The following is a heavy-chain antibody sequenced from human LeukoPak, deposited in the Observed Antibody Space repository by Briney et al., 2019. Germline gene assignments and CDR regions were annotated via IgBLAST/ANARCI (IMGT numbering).Heavy chain of an antibody. CDR1: GFTFSSYW. V-gene: IGHV3-7*01. J-gene: IGHJ5*02. CDR2: IKQDGSEK. CDR3: ARDRAVTRFDP. D-gene: IGHD4-17*01. Sequence: PEGSLRLSCAASGFTFSSYWMSWVRQAPGKGLEWVANIKQDGSEKYYVDSVKGRFTISRDNAENSLYLQMNSLRAEDTAVYYCARDRAVTRFDPWGQGTLVTVSS.